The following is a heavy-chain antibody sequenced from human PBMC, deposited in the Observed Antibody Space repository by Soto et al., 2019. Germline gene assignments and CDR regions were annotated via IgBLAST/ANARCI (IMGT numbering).Heavy chain of an antibody. CDR3: VTWRDTNPHVGNYYYGMDI. J-gene: IGHJ6*02. CDR1: GGTFKSYA. Sequence: QVQLVQSGAEVKKPGASVKVSCKASGGTFKSYAISWVRQAPGQGLEWLGGIMPIFGTADYAQKFQGRVTITADESTSTAYMELSSLRSEDTAVYYCVTWRDTNPHVGNYYYGMDIWGQGTTVTVS. CDR2: IMPIFGTA. V-gene: IGHV1-69*12. D-gene: IGHD2-8*01.